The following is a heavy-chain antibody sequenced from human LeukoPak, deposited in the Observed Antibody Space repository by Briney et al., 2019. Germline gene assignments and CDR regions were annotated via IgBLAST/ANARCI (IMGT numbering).Heavy chain of an antibody. CDR2: ICYSGST. V-gene: IGHV4-59*01. Sequence: SETLSLTCTVSGGSISSYYWSWIRQPPGKGLEWIGYICYSGSTNYNPSRKSRVAISVDTSKNQFSLKLSSVTAADTAVYYCARVRDGSGSYKFDYWGQGALVTVSS. CDR3: ARVRDGSGSYKFDY. CDR1: GGSISSYY. J-gene: IGHJ4*02. D-gene: IGHD3-10*01.